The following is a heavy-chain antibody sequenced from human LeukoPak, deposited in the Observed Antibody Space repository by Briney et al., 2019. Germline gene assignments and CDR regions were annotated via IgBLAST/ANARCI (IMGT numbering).Heavy chain of an antibody. Sequence: SQTLSLTCTVSGGSISSGGYYWSWIRQPPGKGLEWIGEINHSGSTNYNPSLKSRVTISVDTSKNQFSLKLSSVTAADTAVYYCARGKPGDTRSSYYYGSGSYYKIFLRKYNWFDPWGQGTLVTVSS. CDR2: INHSGST. D-gene: IGHD3-10*01. J-gene: IGHJ5*02. CDR3: ARGKPGDTRSSYYYGSGSYYKIFLRKYNWFDP. CDR1: GGSISSGGYY. V-gene: IGHV4-30-2*01.